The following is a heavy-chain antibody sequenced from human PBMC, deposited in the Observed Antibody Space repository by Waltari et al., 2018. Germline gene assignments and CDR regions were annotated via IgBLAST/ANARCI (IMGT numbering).Heavy chain of an antibody. CDR3: ASSNCGGDCYENNWFDP. J-gene: IGHJ5*02. CDR1: GGSFSGYY. D-gene: IGHD2-21*02. V-gene: IGHV4-34*01. Sequence: QVQLQQWGAGLLKPSETLSLTCAVYGGSFSGYYWSWIRQPPGKGLEWSGEINHSGSTNSNPSLRCRVTISVDTSKNRFSLKLSSVTAADTTVYDCASSNCGGDCYENNWFDPWGQGTLVTVSS. CDR2: INHSGST.